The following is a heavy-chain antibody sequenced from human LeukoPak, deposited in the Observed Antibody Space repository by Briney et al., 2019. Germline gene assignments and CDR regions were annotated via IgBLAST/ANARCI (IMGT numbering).Heavy chain of an antibody. V-gene: IGHV3-30*02. CDR1: GFTFSSYG. D-gene: IGHD2/OR15-2a*01. CDR3: AKDLYPDYFNYGMDV. CDR2: IRYDGSNK. Sequence: GGSLRLSCAASGFTFSSYGMHWVRQAPGKGLEWVAFIRYDGSNKYYADSVKGRFTISRDNSKNTLYLQMDSLRAEDTAVYYCAKDLYPDYFNYGMDVWGQGTTVTVSS. J-gene: IGHJ6*02.